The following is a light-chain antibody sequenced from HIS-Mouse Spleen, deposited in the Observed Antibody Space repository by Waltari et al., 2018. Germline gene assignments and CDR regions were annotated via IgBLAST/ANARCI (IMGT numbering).Light chain of an antibody. J-gene: IGLJ2*01. V-gene: IGLV3-21*03. CDR2: DDS. Sequence: SYVLTQPPSVSVAPGKTARITCGGNNIGSKSGPWYQHKPGQAHVVVVYDDSDRPSGIPERFSGSNSGNTATLTISRVEAGDEADYYCQVWDSSSDHVVFGGGTKLTVL. CDR1: NIGSKS. CDR3: QVWDSSSDHVV.